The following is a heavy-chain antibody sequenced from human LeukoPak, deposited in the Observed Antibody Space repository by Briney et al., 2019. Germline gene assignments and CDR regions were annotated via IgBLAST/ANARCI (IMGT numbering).Heavy chain of an antibody. Sequence: SETLSLTCTVSSGSISRYYWSWIRQPPGEGLDWIGYIYYTGSTYYNPSLKSRVTISVDTSKNRFSLKLNSVTAADTAVYYCARKSVAVRDAFDIWGQGTMVTVSS. CDR3: ARKSVAVRDAFDI. CDR2: IYYTGST. D-gene: IGHD6-19*01. V-gene: IGHV4-59*01. CDR1: SGSISRYY. J-gene: IGHJ3*02.